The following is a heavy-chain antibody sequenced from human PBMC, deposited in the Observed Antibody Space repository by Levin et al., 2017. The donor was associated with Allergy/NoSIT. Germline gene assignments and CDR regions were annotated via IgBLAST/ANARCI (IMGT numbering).Heavy chain of an antibody. Sequence: SGGSLRLSCAASGFTFSSYAMSWVRQAPGKGLEWVSAISGSGGSTYYADSVKGRFTISRDNSKNTLYLQMNSLRAEATAVYYCANRRFVVPAANSYYYYGMDVWGQGTTVTVSS. J-gene: IGHJ6*02. CDR1: GFTFSSYA. CDR2: ISGSGGST. D-gene: IGHD2-2*01. CDR3: ANRRFVVPAANSYYYYGMDV. V-gene: IGHV3-23*01.